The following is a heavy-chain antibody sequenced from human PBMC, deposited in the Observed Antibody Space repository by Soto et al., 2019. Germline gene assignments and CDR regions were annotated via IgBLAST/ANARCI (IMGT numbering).Heavy chain of an antibody. J-gene: IGHJ4*02. CDR2: IGPESGAT. CDR3: GRGRSGQIVIFY. Sequence: GASVKVSCKTSGYTFSGHYIHWVRQAPQQGPEWMGEIGPESGATRYAEKFRGRVTMTMGTSITTVYMELRNLSPDDMAVYYCGRGRSGQIVIFYWGQGTPVTVSS. V-gene: IGHV1-2*02. D-gene: IGHD1-26*01. CDR1: GYTFSGHY.